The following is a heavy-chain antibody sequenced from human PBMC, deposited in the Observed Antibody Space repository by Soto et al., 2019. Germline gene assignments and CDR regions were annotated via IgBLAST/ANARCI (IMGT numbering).Heavy chain of an antibody. CDR1: GFTFSDYG. V-gene: IGHV3-30*18. CDR3: AKSEDGSSAYVGYFDC. CDR2: TSYAGTTP. Sequence: GGSLRLSCAASGFTFSDYGMHWVRQAPGKGPQWLAVTSYAGTTPPYADSVKGRFTSPRDNFKNTMHLQINSLRGEDTAVYYCAKSEDGSSAYVGYFDCWGQGTMVTVSS. D-gene: IGHD3-22*01. J-gene: IGHJ4*02.